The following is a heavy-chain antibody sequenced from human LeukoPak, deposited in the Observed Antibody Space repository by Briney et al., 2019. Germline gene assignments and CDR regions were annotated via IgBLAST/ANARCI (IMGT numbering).Heavy chain of an antibody. Sequence: GGSLRPSCAASGFTFSSYSMNWVRQAPGKGLEWVSSISSSSSYIYYADSVKGRFTISRDNAKNSLYLQMNSLRAEDTAVYYCARDRLVVSFAPNGMDVWGQGTTVTVSS. D-gene: IGHD3-16*01. CDR1: GFTFSSYS. J-gene: IGHJ6*02. V-gene: IGHV3-21*01. CDR2: ISSSSSYI. CDR3: ARDRLVVSFAPNGMDV.